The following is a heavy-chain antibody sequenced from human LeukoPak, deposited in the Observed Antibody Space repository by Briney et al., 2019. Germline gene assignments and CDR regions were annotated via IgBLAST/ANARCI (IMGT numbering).Heavy chain of an antibody. CDR3: ARDGGGDYDFDY. CDR2: INPSGTDS. J-gene: IGHJ4*02. Sequence: ASVKVSCKASGYTFTSYGISWVRQAPGQGLEWMGIINPSGTDSNYAQKFQGRVTMTRDMSTSTVNMELSILRSEDTAVYYCARDGGGDYDFDYWGQGTLVTASS. V-gene: IGHV1-46*01. CDR1: GYTFTSYG. D-gene: IGHD4-17*01.